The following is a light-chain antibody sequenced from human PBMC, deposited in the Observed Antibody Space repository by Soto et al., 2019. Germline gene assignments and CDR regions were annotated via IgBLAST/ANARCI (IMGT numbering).Light chain of an antibody. J-gene: IGLJ2*01. CDR1: SFNIGNNY. Sequence: QSVLTQPPSVSAAPGQKVTISCSGSSFNIGNNYVSWYQQLPGTAPKLLIYHNNKRPSGIPDRFSGSKSGTSATLGITGLQTGDEADYYCETWDSSLSAGTFGGGTKVTVL. CDR3: ETWDSSLSAGT. CDR2: HNN. V-gene: IGLV1-51*01.